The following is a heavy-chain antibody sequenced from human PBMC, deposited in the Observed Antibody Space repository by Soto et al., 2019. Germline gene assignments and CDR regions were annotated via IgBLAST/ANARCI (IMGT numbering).Heavy chain of an antibody. CDR1: GYTFTSYY. J-gene: IGHJ5*02. D-gene: IGHD2-8*01. CDR2: INPSGGST. V-gene: IGHV1-46*04. CDR3: ARARLGYCTDCVCNSSTYTCFAP. Sequence: QVQLVQSGAEVKKPGASVKVSCKASGYTFTSYYMHWVRQAPGKGLEWMGIINPSGGSTSYAQKLPGSTRMTRDKSTSSVYSELSSLRSEGTAVYYCARARLGYCTDCVCNSSTYTCFAPSGQGTLVTVSS.